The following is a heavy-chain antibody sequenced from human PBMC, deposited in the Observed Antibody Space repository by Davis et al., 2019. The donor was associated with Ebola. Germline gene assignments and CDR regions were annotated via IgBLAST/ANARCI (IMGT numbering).Heavy chain of an antibody. CDR1: GFTFSNYW. J-gene: IGHJ5*02. V-gene: IGHV3-74*01. CDR3: ATRGP. CDR2: INSDGSST. D-gene: IGHD3-10*01. Sequence: GESLKISCAASGFTFSNYWMHWVRQAPGKGLVWVSRINSDGSSTSYADSVKGRFTISRDNAKNTLYLQMNSLRVDDTAVYYCATRGPWGQGTLVTVSS.